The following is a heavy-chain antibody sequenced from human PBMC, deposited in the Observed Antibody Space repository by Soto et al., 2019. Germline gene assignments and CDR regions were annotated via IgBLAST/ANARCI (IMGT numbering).Heavy chain of an antibody. D-gene: IGHD6-13*01. Sequence: GGSLRLSCAASGFTFSSYAMHWVRQAPGKGLEWVAVISYDGSNKYYADSVKGRFTISRDNSKNTLYLQMNSLRAEDTAVYYCARDQVAAAVYWFDPWGQGTLVTVSS. CDR3: ARDQVAAAVYWFDP. J-gene: IGHJ5*02. CDR2: ISYDGSNK. CDR1: GFTFSSYA. V-gene: IGHV3-30-3*01.